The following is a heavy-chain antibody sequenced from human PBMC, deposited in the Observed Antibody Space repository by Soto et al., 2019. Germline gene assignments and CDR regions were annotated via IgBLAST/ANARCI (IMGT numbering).Heavy chain of an antibody. D-gene: IGHD6-19*01. CDR3: AKGGRQWLVTSDFNY. Sequence: VQLVESGGGVVQPGRSLRLSCAASGFTFSDYAMHWVRQAPGKWLEWVAVVSHDGRNTHYADLVKGRFTISRDSSKNTVSLEMTSLRAEDTAVYYCAKGGRQWLVTSDFNYWGQGALVTVSS. CDR1: GFTFSDYA. V-gene: IGHV3-30*18. J-gene: IGHJ4*02. CDR2: VSHDGRNT.